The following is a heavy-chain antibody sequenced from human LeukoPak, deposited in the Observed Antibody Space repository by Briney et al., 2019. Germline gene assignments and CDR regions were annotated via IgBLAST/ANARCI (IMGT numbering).Heavy chain of an antibody. CDR2: INHSGST. CDR1: GGSISSSSYY. Sequence: PSETLSLTCTVSGGSISSSSYYWSWIRQPPGKGLEWIGEINHSGSTNYNPSLKSRVTISVDTSKNQFSLKLSSVTAADTAVYYCAREIYSSGWYRRVDYWGQGTLVTVSS. J-gene: IGHJ4*02. D-gene: IGHD6-19*01. V-gene: IGHV4-39*07. CDR3: AREIYSSGWYRRVDY.